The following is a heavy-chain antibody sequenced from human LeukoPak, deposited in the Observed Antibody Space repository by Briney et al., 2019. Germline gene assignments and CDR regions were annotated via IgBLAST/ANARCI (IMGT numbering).Heavy chain of an antibody. CDR3: AREKLPPDGDFPYYYYGMDV. J-gene: IGHJ6*02. CDR2: IIPIFGIA. V-gene: IGHV1-69*04. CDR1: GGTFRSYA. Sequence: SVTVSCKASGGTFRSYAFCWLRQAPGQRLEWMGRIIPIFGIANYPQKLQGRVTITADKSTSTAYMELSGLRSEDRAVYYCAREKLPPDGDFPYYYYGMDVWGQGTTVTVSS. D-gene: IGHD4-17*01.